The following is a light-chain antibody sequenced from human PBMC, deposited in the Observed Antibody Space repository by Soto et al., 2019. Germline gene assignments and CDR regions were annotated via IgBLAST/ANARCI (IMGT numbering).Light chain of an antibody. V-gene: IGKV3-11*01. Sequence: DIVLTQSPATLSLSPGERATLSCRASQSVSSFLSWYQQKPGQAPRLLIYDTSNRATGTPARFSGSGSGTDFTLTISSLEPEDFAVYYCQQRGDFGGGTKVEIK. CDR1: QSVSSF. CDR2: DTS. CDR3: QQRGD. J-gene: IGKJ4*01.